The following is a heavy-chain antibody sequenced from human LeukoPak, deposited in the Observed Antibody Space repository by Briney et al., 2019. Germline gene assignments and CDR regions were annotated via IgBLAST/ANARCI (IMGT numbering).Heavy chain of an antibody. V-gene: IGHV3-11*01. CDR2: ISSSGSTI. Sequence: GGSLRLSCAASGFTFSDYYMSWIRQAPGKGLEWVSYISSSGSTIYYADSVKGRFTISRDNAKNSLYLQMNSLRAEDTAVYYCASRYGFWSGFALRFDPWGQGTLVTVSS. J-gene: IGHJ5*02. D-gene: IGHD3-3*01. CDR3: ASRYGFWSGFALRFDP. CDR1: GFTFSDYY.